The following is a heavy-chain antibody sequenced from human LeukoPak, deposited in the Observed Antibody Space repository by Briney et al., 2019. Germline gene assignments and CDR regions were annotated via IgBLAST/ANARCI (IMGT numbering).Heavy chain of an antibody. J-gene: IGHJ4*02. V-gene: IGHV4-34*01. CDR1: GGSFSGYY. CDR3: ARGAALSFDY. CDR2: INHSGST. Sequence: SETLSLTCAVYGGSFSGYYWSWIRQPPGKGLEWIGEINHSGSTNYNPSLKSRVTISVDTSKNQFSLKLSSVTAADMAVYYCARGAALSFDYWGQGTLVTVSS. D-gene: IGHD6-25*01.